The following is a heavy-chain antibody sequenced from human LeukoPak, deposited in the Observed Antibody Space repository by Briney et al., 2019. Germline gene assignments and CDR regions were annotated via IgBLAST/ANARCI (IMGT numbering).Heavy chain of an antibody. CDR2: IYPGDSDT. Sequence: PGESLKISCKGSGYSFTSYWIGWARQMPGKGLEWMGIIYPGDSDTRYSPSFQGQVTISADKSISTAYLQWSSLKASDTAMYYCARHSGYCSSTSCSGGAFDIWGHGTMVTVSS. CDR3: ARHSGYCSSTSCSGGAFDI. J-gene: IGHJ3*02. V-gene: IGHV5-51*01. D-gene: IGHD2-2*01. CDR1: GYSFTSYW.